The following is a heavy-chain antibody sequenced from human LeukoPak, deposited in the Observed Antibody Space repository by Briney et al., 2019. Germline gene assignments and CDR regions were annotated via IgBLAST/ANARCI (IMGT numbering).Heavy chain of an antibody. D-gene: IGHD1-7*01. V-gene: IGHV3-21*01. CDR2: ISGGTSYI. Sequence: GGSLRLSCAASGFTFSGYAMNWVRQAPGKGLEWVPSISGGTSYIYYADSVKGRFTISRDNARNSLYLQMNSLRAEDTAVYYCAKSWGNWNYDYWGQGTLVTVSS. CDR3: AKSWGNWNYDY. J-gene: IGHJ4*02. CDR1: GFTFSGYA.